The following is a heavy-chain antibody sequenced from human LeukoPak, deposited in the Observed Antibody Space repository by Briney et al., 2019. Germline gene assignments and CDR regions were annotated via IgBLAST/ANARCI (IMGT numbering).Heavy chain of an antibody. CDR1: GFTLSSFS. V-gene: IGHV3-64*02. Sequence: GGSLRLSCAASGFTLSSFSMHWVRQSPGRGLEYVSAINYKGGTTYYADSVKGRFTISRDNSKNTLYLQMASLRDEDMGVYYCARVGPATAFDYWGQGTQVTV. J-gene: IGHJ4*02. CDR3: ARVGPATAFDY. CDR2: INYKGGTT.